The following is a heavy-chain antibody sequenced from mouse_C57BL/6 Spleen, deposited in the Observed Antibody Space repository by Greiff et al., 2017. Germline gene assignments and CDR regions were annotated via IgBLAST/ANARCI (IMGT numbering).Heavy chain of an antibody. Sequence: EVHLVESGGGLVKPGGSLKLSCAASGFTFSSYAMSWVRQTPEKRLEWVATISDGGSYTYYPDNVKGRFTISRDNAKNNLYLQMSHLKSEDTAMYYCARDHGYGSSWYFDVWGTGTTVTVSS. V-gene: IGHV5-4*01. CDR2: ISDGGSYT. CDR3: ARDHGYGSSWYFDV. D-gene: IGHD1-1*01. J-gene: IGHJ1*03. CDR1: GFTFSSYA.